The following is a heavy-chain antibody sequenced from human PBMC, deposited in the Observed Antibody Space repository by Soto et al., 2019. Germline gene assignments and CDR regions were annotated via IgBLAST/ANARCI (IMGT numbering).Heavy chain of an antibody. CDR3: ARDSDSSSWYGSWEYYYYYGMDV. CDR2: ISYDGSNK. J-gene: IGHJ6*02. D-gene: IGHD6-13*01. V-gene: IGHV3-30-3*01. Sequence: GGSLRLSCAASGFTFSSYAMHWVRQAPGKGLEWVAVISYDGSNKYYADSVKGRFTISRDNSKNTLYLQMSSLRAEDTAVYYCARDSDSSSWYGSWEYYYYYGMDVWGQGTTVTVSS. CDR1: GFTFSSYA.